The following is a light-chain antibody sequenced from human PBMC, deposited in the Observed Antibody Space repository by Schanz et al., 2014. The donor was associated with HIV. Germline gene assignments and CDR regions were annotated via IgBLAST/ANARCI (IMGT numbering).Light chain of an antibody. CDR2: GAS. J-gene: IGKJ3*01. V-gene: IGKV3-20*01. Sequence: EIVLTQSPATLSLSPGERATLSCRASQSVSSFLAWYQQKPGQAPRLLIYGASSRATGIPDRFSGSGSGTVFTLTISRLEPEDFAVYYCQQYGTSFTFGPGTKVEIK. CDR1: QSVSSF. CDR3: QQYGTSFT.